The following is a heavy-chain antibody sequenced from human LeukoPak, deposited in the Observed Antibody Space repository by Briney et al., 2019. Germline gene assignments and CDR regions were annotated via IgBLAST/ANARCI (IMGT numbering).Heavy chain of an antibody. CDR1: GGSISNYY. CDR3: ARVGTSGSSVAYDY. D-gene: IGHD3-10*01. J-gene: IGHJ4*02. CDR2: IYNSGST. V-gene: IGHV4-59*01. Sequence: SETLSLTCTVSGGSISNYYCSWIRQPPGKGLEWIGYIYNSGSTNYNPSLKSRVTISVDTSKNQLSLNLRSVTAADTAAYYCARVGTSGSSVAYDYWGQGTLVTVSS.